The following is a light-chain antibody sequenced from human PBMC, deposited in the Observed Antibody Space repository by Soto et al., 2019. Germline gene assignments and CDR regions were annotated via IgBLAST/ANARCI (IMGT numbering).Light chain of an antibody. V-gene: IGKV1-39*01. Sequence: FQLTQSPSSLAASVCRRINITCRASQTIGANLNWYRQKPGQAPTLLIYDASTLQSGVPSRFSGLGSGTDFALTITSLQPDDSATYYCQQSYTTAYSFGQGTKVDIK. CDR3: QQSYTTAYS. J-gene: IGKJ2*01. CDR1: QTIGAN. CDR2: DAS.